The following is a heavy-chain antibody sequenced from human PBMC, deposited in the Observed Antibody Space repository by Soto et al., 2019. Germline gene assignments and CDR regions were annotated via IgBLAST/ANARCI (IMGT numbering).Heavy chain of an antibody. Sequence: SQTLSLTCAVYGGSFSGYYWSWIRQPPGKGLEWIGEINHSGSTNYNPSLKSRVTISVDTSKNQFSLKLSSVTAADTAVYYCARGEYSSSGRHDYWGQGTLVTVSS. V-gene: IGHV4-34*01. CDR1: GGSFSGYY. CDR2: INHSGST. D-gene: IGHD6-6*01. J-gene: IGHJ4*02. CDR3: ARGEYSSSGRHDY.